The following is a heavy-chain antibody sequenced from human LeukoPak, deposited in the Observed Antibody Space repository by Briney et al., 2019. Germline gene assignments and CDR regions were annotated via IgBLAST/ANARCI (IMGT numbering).Heavy chain of an antibody. CDR1: GYTFTGYY. CDR3: ARGNRLYSSSWSSLPFDI. D-gene: IGHD6-13*01. Sequence: ASVKVSCKASGYTFTGYYMHWVRQAPGQGLEWMGWMNPRSGYAGYSQKFQGRVTMTGNTPISTAYMEMSSLTSEDTALYYCARGNRLYSSSWSSLPFDIWGQGSMVTVSS. V-gene: IGHV1-8*02. CDR2: MNPRSGYA. J-gene: IGHJ3*02.